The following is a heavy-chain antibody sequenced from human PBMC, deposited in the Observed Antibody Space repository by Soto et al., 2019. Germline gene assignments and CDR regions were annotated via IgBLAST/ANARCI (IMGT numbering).Heavy chain of an antibody. J-gene: IGHJ4*02. D-gene: IGHD1-1*01. CDR3: ARDRDWNLDY. CDR2: IYIDDT. V-gene: IGHV1-18*01. CDR1: GYTFSSYG. Sequence: QVQLVQSGAEVKKPGASVKVSCKASGYTFSSYGFSWLRQAPGQGLEWMGWIYIDDTKYAQNLQGRVTMTTDTSTITVYMELRSLTADDTAVYYCARDRDWNLDYWGQGTLVTVSS.